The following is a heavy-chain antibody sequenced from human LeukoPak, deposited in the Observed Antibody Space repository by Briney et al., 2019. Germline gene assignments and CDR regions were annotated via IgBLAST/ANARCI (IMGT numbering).Heavy chain of an antibody. J-gene: IGHJ4*02. V-gene: IGHV4-59*01. CDR3: ARATGSDGSSPLLN. CDR1: GGSISSYY. CDR2: IYYSGST. Sequence: PSETLSLTCTVSGGSISSYYWSWIRQPPGKGLEWIGYIYYSGSTNYNPSLKSRVTISVDTSKNQFSLKLSSVTAADTAVYYCARATGSDGSSPLLNWGQGTLVTVSS. D-gene: IGHD6-6*01.